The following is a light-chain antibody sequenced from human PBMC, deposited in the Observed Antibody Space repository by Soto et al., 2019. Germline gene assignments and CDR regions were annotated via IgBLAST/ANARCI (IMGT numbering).Light chain of an antibody. J-gene: IGKJ1*01. Sequence: EIVLTQSPATLSLSPGERATLSCRASQSISSDLAWYQQKPGQAPRLFIYDASNRVTGIPARFRGSGSGTDFTLTISTLVPEEFAVYYCQQRSSWPRTFGQGTKVEIK. CDR1: QSISSD. CDR3: QQRSSWPRT. CDR2: DAS. V-gene: IGKV3-11*01.